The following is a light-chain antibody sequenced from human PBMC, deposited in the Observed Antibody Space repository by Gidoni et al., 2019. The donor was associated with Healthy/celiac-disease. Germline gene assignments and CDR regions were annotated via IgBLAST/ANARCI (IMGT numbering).Light chain of an antibody. CDR3: QQRSNWPLT. CDR2: DAS. Sequence: EIVLTQSPATLSLSPGERATLSCRASQSVSSYLAWYQQKPGQAHRLLIYDASNRATGIPARFSGSGSGTDFTLTISSLEPEDCAVYYCQQRSNWPLTFGGGTKVEIK. CDR1: QSVSSY. J-gene: IGKJ4*01. V-gene: IGKV3-11*01.